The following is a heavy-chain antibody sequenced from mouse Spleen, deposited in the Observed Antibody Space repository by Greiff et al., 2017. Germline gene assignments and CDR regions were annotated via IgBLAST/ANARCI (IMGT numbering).Heavy chain of an antibody. D-gene: IGHD2-5*01. CDR2: IDPETGGT. J-gene: IGHJ4*01. V-gene: IGHV1-15*01. Sequence: VQLQQSGAELVRPGASVTLSCKASGYTFTDYEMHWVKQTPVHGLEWIGAIDPETGGTAYNQKFKGKAILTADKSSSTAYMELRSLTSEDSAVYYCTLGSYSNRAYAMDYWGQGTSVTVSS. CDR3: TLGSYSNRAYAMDY. CDR1: GYTFTDYE.